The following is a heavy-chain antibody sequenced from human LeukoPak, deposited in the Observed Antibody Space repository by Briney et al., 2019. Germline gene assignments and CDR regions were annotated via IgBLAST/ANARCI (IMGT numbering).Heavy chain of an antibody. D-gene: IGHD3-3*01. Sequence: GGSLRLSCAASGFTFNIYWMGWVRQAPGKGLEWVANIKPDGSDVYYLDSVKGRFTISRDNAQNSLYLQMNTLRVEDTAVYYCAGDRAQYYDDAFDIWGQGTMVTVSS. CDR1: GFTFNIYW. J-gene: IGHJ3*02. V-gene: IGHV3-7*01. CDR2: IKPDGSDV. CDR3: AGDRAQYYDDAFDI.